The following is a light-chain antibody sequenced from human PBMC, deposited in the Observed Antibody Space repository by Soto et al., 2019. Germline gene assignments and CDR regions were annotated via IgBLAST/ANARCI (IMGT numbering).Light chain of an antibody. V-gene: IGLV2-14*03. CDR3: SSYTTGNTPYV. CDR2: DVN. Sequence: QSALTQPASVSGSPGQSIAISCTGTSSDVGGSYFVSWYQHHPGKAPKLIIHDVNNRPSGVSARFSGSKSGNTASLTISGLQAEDEADYFCSSYTTGNTPYVFGAGTKLTVL. CDR1: SSDVGGSYF. J-gene: IGLJ1*01.